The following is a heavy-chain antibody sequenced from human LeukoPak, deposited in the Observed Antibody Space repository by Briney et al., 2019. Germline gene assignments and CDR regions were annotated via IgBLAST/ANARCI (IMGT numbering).Heavy chain of an antibody. Sequence: GRPLRLSCAASGFTFSSYGMHWVRQAPGKGLEWVGFIRSKAYGGTAEYAASVKGRFTISRDDSKSVAYLQMDSLKTEDTAVYYCTREIRYFDWFQADYWGQGTLVTVSS. CDR2: IRSKAYGGTA. CDR3: TREIRYFDWFQADY. CDR1: GFTFSSYG. V-gene: IGHV3-49*04. D-gene: IGHD3-9*01. J-gene: IGHJ4*02.